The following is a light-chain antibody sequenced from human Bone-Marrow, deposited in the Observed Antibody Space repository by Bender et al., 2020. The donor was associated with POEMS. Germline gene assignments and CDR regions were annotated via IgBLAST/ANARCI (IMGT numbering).Light chain of an antibody. J-gene: IGLJ1*01. Sequence: QSALTQPASVSGSPGQSITISCSGTSSDVGAYNYVSWYQQHPGKAPKLMIYDVTYRPSGVSSRFSGSKSGRTASLTISGLQAEDEADYYCCSYGGRTTPIVFGPGTNVTVL. CDR3: CSYGGRTTPIV. CDR1: SSDVGAYNY. V-gene: IGLV2-14*03. CDR2: DVT.